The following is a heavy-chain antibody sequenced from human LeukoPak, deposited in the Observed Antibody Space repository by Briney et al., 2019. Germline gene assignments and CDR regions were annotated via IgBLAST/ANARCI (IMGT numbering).Heavy chain of an antibody. Sequence: GGSLRLSCAASGFTFSDYYMSWIRQAPGKGLEWVSYISSSGSTIYYADSVKGRFTISRDNTKNSLYLQMNGLRAEDTAVYYCARMKWLANYFDYWGQGTLVTVSS. V-gene: IGHV3-11*04. CDR3: ARMKWLANYFDY. D-gene: IGHD3-22*01. CDR1: GFTFSDYY. CDR2: ISSSGSTI. J-gene: IGHJ4*02.